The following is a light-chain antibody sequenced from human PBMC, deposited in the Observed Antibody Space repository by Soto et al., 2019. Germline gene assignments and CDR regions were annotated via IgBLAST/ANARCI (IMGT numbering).Light chain of an antibody. Sequence: DIQMTQSPSSLSASVGDRVTITCQASQDFSNYLNWYQQKPGKAPKLLIYDASNLETGVPSRFSGSGSGTDFTFTISSLQPEDIATYYCQQYDNLHTFGGGTKVEIK. CDR1: QDFSNY. CDR3: QQYDNLHT. J-gene: IGKJ4*01. CDR2: DAS. V-gene: IGKV1-33*01.